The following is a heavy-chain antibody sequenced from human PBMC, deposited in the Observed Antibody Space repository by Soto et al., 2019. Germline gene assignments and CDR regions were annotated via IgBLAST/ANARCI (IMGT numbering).Heavy chain of an antibody. V-gene: IGHV3-15*01. D-gene: IGHD2-2*01. CDR3: TTDSCECPHQTPHDAFDN. CDR1: RFTFSNAW. J-gene: IGHJ3*02. Sequence: GGSLRLSCAASRFTFSNAWMSWVRQAPGKGLEWVGRIKSKTDGGTTNYAAPVKGRFTISRDDSKNTLYLQMDNLKTEDTAVYYCTTDSCECPHQTPHDAFDNWGQGTLVTVSS. CDR2: IKSKTDGGTT.